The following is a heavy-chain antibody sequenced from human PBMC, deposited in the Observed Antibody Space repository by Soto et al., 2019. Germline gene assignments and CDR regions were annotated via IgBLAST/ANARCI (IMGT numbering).Heavy chain of an antibody. V-gene: IGHV3-23*01. J-gene: IGHJ4*02. D-gene: IGHD2-2*01. CDR2: ISGSGGST. Sequence: EVQLLESGGGLVQPGGSLRLSCAASGFTFSSYAMSWVRQAPGRGLEWVSAISGSGGSTYYADSVKGRFTISRDNSKNTLYLQMNSLRAEDTAVYYCAKAIVVAPAAMTADYWGQGTLVTVSS. CDR1: GFTFSSYA. CDR3: AKAIVVAPAAMTADY.